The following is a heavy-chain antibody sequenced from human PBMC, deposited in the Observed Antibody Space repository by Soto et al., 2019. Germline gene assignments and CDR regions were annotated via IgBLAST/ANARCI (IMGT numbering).Heavy chain of an antibody. V-gene: IGHV3-11*06. J-gene: IGHJ4*02. CDR3: VRDIARVGETYYYDF. CDR2: ISSRSDDT. CDR1: GFTFSEYY. Sequence: QVLLVESGGGLVKPGGSLRLSCAASGFTFSEYYMSWIRQAPGKGLEWISYISSRSDDTNYADSVRGRFTISRDNAKNSLFLHMDGLTAEDTAVYYCVRDIARVGETYYYDFWGQGTPVTVSS. D-gene: IGHD1-26*01.